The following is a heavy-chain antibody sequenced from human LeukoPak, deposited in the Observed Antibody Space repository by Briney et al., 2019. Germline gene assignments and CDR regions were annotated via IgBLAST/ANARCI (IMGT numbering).Heavy chain of an antibody. V-gene: IGHV4-38-2*02. J-gene: IGHJ5*02. CDR2: IYHSGST. D-gene: IGHD2-2*01. CDR3: ARVIEDIVVVPAAMQWFDP. CDR1: GYSISSGYY. Sequence: SETLSLTCTVSGYSISSGYYWSWIRQPPGKGLEWIGYIYHSGSTYYNPSPKSRVTISVDRSKNQFSLKLSSVTAADTAVYYCARVIEDIVVVPAAMQWFDPWGQGTLVTVSS.